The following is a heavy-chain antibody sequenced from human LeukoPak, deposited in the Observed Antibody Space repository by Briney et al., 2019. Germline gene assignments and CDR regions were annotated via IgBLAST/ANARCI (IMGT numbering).Heavy chain of an antibody. CDR1: GGSISSSSYY. D-gene: IGHD3-10*01. Sequence: SETLSLTCTVSGGSISSSSYYWGWIRQPPGKGLEWIGSIYYSGSTYYNPSLKSRVTISVDKSKNQFSLKLSSVTAADTAVYYCAGKDYYGSGSYFYWGQGTLVTVSS. CDR3: AGKDYYGSGSYFY. CDR2: IYYSGST. V-gene: IGHV4-39*07. J-gene: IGHJ4*02.